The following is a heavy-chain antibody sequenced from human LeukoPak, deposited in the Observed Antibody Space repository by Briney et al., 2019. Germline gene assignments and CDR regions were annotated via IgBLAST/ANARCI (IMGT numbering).Heavy chain of an antibody. CDR2: ISYDGSNK. CDR1: VVTFSRYS. CDR3: AKDIDRYDSSRYFQR. J-gene: IGHJ1*01. D-gene: IGHD3-22*01. Sequence: GESLRLSCADSVVTFSRYSRHSVCQAPGKGLEWVAVISYDGSNKYYADSVKGRFTISRDNSKNTLYLQMNSLRAEDTAVYYCAKDIDRYDSSRYFQRWSQGTLVTVSS. V-gene: IGHV3-30*18.